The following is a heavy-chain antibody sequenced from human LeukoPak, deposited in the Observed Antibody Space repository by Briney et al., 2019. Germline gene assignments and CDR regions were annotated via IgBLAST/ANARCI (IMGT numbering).Heavy chain of an antibody. D-gene: IGHD2-15*01. Sequence: GESLKISCKGSGYSFTSYWIGWVRQMPGKGLEWMGIIYPGDSDTRYSPSFQGQVTISADKSISTAYLQWSRLKASDTAMYYCARGRGYCSGGSCSRYGMDVWGQGTTVTVSS. CDR3: ARGRGYCSGGSCSRYGMDV. V-gene: IGHV5-51*01. J-gene: IGHJ6*02. CDR1: GYSFTSYW. CDR2: IYPGDSDT.